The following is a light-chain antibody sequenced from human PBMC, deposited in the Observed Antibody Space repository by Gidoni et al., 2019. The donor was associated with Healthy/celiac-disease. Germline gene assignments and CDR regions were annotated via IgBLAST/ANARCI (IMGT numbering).Light chain of an antibody. CDR1: QSVSSN. CDR3: QQYNNWPPLFT. Sequence: EIGMTQSPATLSVSPGERATLSCRASQSVSSNLAWYQQKPGQAPRRLIYGASTRATGIPARFSCSGSGTEFTLTLSSLQSEDFAVYSCQQYNNWPPLFTFXPXTKVDIK. CDR2: GAS. J-gene: IGKJ3*01. V-gene: IGKV3-15*01.